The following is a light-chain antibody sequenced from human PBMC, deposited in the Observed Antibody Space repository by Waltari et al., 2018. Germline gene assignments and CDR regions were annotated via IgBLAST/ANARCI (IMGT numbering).Light chain of an antibody. CDR3: SSYTSSGTLVV. CDR1: SSDIGGYIL. J-gene: IGLJ2*01. CDR2: DVS. V-gene: IGLV2-14*03. Sequence: QSALTQPASVSGSPGQSITISCTGTSSDIGGYILVSWYQQHPGKAPKVIVYDVSNRPSGVSNRFSGSKSGNTASLTISGLQAEDEAHYYCSSYTSSGTLVVFGGGTRLTVL.